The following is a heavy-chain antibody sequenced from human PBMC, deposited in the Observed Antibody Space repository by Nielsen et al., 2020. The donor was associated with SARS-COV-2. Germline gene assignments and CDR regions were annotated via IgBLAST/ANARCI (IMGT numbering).Heavy chain of an antibody. CDR2: ISYDGSNK. CDR3: AKGYDILTGYYENHFDY. Sequence: GESLKISCAASGFTFSSYGMHWVRQAPGKGLEWVAVISYDGSNKYYADSVKGRFTISRDNSKNTLYLQMNSLRAEDTAVYYCAKGYDILTGYYENHFDYWGQGTLVTVSS. D-gene: IGHD3-9*01. V-gene: IGHV3-30*18. J-gene: IGHJ4*02. CDR1: GFTFSSYG.